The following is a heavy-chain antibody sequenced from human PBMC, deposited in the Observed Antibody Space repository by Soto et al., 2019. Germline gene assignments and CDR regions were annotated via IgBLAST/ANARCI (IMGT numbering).Heavy chain of an antibody. V-gene: IGHV4-34*02. Sequence: QVHLQQWGAGLLKPSETLSLTCAVYGESFIGYYWTWIRQPPGKGLEWIGEINHRGSANYNPSLKSRVTISVDTSNNQFSLKLSSVTAAETSVYYCARTDIVTTNCFDPCGQGTLVTVSS. J-gene: IGHJ5*02. D-gene: IGHD5-12*01. CDR3: ARTDIVTTNCFDP. CDR2: INHRGSA. CDR1: GESFIGYY.